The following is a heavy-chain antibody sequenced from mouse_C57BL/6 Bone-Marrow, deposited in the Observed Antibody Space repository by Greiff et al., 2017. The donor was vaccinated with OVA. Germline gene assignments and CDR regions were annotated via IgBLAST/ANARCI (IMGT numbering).Heavy chain of an antibody. CDR2: IHPNSGST. J-gene: IGHJ4*01. CDR3: ARDLPYYGNDYYAMEY. D-gene: IGHD2-10*01. V-gene: IGHV1-64*01. Sequence: QVQLQQPGAELVKPGASVKLSCKASGYTFTSYWMHWVKQRPGQGLEWIGMIHPNSGSTNYNEKFKSKATLTVDKSSSTAYMQLSSLTSEDSAVYYCARDLPYYGNDYYAMEYWGQGTSVTVSS. CDR1: GYTFTSYW.